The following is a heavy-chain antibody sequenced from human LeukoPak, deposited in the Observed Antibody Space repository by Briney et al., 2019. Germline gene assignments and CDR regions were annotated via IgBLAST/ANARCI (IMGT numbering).Heavy chain of an antibody. Sequence: GGSLRLSCAASGFTFSSYAMSWVRQAPGKGLEWVSAISGSGGSTYYADSVKGGFTISRDNSKNTLYLQMNSLRAEDTAVYYCAKTSGSYNYLDYWGQGTLVTVSS. CDR1: GFTFSSYA. D-gene: IGHD1-26*01. CDR3: AKTSGSYNYLDY. J-gene: IGHJ4*02. CDR2: ISGSGGST. V-gene: IGHV3-23*01.